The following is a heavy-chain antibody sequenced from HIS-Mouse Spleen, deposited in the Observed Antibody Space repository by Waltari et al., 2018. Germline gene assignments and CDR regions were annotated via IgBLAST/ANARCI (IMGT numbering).Heavy chain of an antibody. J-gene: IGHJ3*02. CDR2: INHSGST. CDR3: ARTRSIAARPGAFDI. V-gene: IGHV4-34*01. CDR1: CGSFSGYY. Sequence: QVQLQQWGAGLLKPSETLSLTCAVYCGSFSGYYWRWFRQPPGKGLEWIGEINHSGSTNYNPSLKSRVTISVDTAKNQFSRKLSSVTAADTAVYYCARTRSIAARPGAFDIWGQGTMVTVSS. D-gene: IGHD6-6*01.